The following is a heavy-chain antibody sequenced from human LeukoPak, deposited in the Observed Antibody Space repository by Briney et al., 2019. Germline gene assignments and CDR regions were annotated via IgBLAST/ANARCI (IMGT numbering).Heavy chain of an antibody. J-gene: IGHJ4*02. V-gene: IGHV3-7*01. D-gene: IGHD3-22*01. CDR3: ARDSSGYQ. CDR2: IKEDGSEK. CDR1: GFTFSTYW. Sequence: PGGSLRLSCAASGFTFSTYWMRWVRQAPGKGLEWVAHIKEDGSEKYYGDSVKGRFTISRDNAKNSLYLEMNSLRVEDTAVYYCARDSSGYQWGQGTLVTVSS.